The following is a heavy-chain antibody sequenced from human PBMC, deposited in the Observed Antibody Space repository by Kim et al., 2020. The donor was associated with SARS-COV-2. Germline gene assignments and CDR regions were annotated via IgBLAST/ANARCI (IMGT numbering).Heavy chain of an antibody. CDR2: IVGGAVT. CDR1: GFTFANNT. J-gene: IGHJ4*02. Sequence: GGSLRLSCAAAGFTFANNTMLWVRQAPGKGLEWVASIVGGAVTYYADSVKGRFTISRDNSKSTLYLQMNSLRAEDTAVYYCLVKWSWGQGALVTVPS. V-gene: IGHV3-23*01. CDR3: LVKWS. D-gene: IGHD2-15*01.